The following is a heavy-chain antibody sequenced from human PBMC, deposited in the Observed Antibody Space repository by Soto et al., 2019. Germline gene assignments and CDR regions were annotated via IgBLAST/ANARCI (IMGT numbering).Heavy chain of an antibody. D-gene: IGHD3-16*01. CDR2: ISSADSR. CDR3: AGGELWDFDY. V-gene: IGHV3-48*03. CDR1: GFTSSRYE. J-gene: IGHJ4*02. Sequence: GGSLRLSCAASGFTSSRYEINWVRQAPGKGLEWVSYISSADSRYYAESVKGRFTISRDSAKNSVNLQMNGLRAEDTAVYYCAGGELWDFDYWGQGTLFTVS.